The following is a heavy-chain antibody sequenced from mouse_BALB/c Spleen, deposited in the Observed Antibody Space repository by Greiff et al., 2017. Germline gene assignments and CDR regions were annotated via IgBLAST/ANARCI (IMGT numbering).Heavy chain of an antibody. CDR3: ARGSTVVAPPSFDV. D-gene: IGHD1-1*01. CDR2: ISNLAYSI. J-gene: IGHJ1*01. Sequence: EVMLVESGGGLVQPGGSRKLSCAASGFTFSDYGMAWVRQAPGKGPEWVAFISNLAYSIYYADTVTGRFTISRENAKNTLYLEMSSLRSEDTAMYYCARGSTVVAPPSFDVWGAGTTVTVSS. CDR1: GFTFSDYG. V-gene: IGHV5-15*02.